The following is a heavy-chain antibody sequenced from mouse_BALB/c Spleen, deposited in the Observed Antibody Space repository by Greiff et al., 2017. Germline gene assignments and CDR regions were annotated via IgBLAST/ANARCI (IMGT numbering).Heavy chain of an antibody. D-gene: IGHD2-14*01. V-gene: IGHV2-9*02. Sequence: QVQLKESGPGLVAPSQSLSITCTVSGFSLTSYGVHWVRQPPGKGLEWLGVIWAGGSTNYNSALMSRLSISKDNSKSQVFLKRNSLQTDDTAMYDCARAGRYDGDAMDDWGQGTSVTVSS. J-gene: IGHJ4*01. CDR3: ARAGRYDGDAMDD. CDR2: IWAGGST. CDR1: GFSLTSYG.